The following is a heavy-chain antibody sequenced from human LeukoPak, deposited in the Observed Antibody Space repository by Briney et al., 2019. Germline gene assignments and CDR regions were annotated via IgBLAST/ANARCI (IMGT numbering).Heavy chain of an antibody. CDR1: GFTFSSYG. CDR3: ASPRFGEHKFDY. D-gene: IGHD3-10*01. Sequence: GRSLRLSCAASGFTFSSYGMHWVRQAPGKGLEWVAVIWYDGSNKYYADSVKGRFTISRDNSKNTLYLQMNSLRAEDTAVYYCASPRFGEHKFDYWGQGTLVTVSS. CDR2: IWYDGSNK. J-gene: IGHJ4*02. V-gene: IGHV3-30*19.